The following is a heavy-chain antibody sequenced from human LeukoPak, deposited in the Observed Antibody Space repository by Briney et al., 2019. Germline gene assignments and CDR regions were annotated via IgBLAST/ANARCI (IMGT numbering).Heavy chain of an antibody. CDR2: IYSSGNT. J-gene: IGHJ4*02. D-gene: IGHD3/OR15-3a*01. CDR1: GFTVSNNY. V-gene: IGHV3-53*01. Sequence: GESLKISCAASGFTVSNNYMSWVRQAPGKGLEWVSVIYSSGNTYYADSVKGRFTISRDNSKNTLYLQMNSLRAEDTAVYYCARDGLDRGSREYYFDFWGQGTLVTVSS. CDR3: ARDGLDRGSREYYFDF.